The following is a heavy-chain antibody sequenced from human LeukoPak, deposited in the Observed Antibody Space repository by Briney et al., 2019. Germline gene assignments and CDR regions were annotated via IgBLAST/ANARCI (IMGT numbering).Heavy chain of an antibody. D-gene: IGHD5-12*01. CDR3: ARSNVDIVATRGDWFDP. J-gene: IGHJ5*02. V-gene: IGHV1-18*01. CDR2: ISAYNGNT. Sequence: ASVKVSCKASGYTFTSYGISWVRQAPGQGLEWMGWISAYNGNTNYAQKLQGRVTMTTDTSTSTAYMELRSLRSDDTAVYYCARSNVDIVATRGDWFDPWGQGTLVTVSS. CDR1: GYTFTSYG.